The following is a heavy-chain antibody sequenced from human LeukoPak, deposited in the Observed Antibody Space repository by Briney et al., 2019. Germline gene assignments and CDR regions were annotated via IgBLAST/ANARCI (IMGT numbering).Heavy chain of an antibody. CDR2: MNPNSGNT. CDR3: ARARSSSEYQLLYYYYYMDV. J-gene: IGHJ6*03. D-gene: IGHD2-2*01. V-gene: IGHV1-8*03. CDR1: GYTFTSYD. Sequence: ASVKVSCKVSGYTFTSYDINWVRQATGQGLEWMGWMNPNSGNTDYAQKFQGRVTITRNTSISTAYMELSSLRSEDTAVYYCARARSSSEYQLLYYYYYMDVWGKGTTVTVSS.